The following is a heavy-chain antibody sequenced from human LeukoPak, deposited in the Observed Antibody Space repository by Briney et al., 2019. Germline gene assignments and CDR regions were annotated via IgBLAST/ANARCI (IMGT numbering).Heavy chain of an antibody. V-gene: IGHV1-69*06. J-gene: IGHJ5*02. CDR3: ASYRSGGSCHHMVS. Sequence: GASVKVSCKASGGTFSSYAISWVRQAPGQGLEWMGGIIPIFGTANYAQKFQGRVTITADTSTSTGYRELSSLRSEDTAVYYCASYRSGGSCHHMVSWGQGTLVTVSS. CDR2: IIPIFGTA. CDR1: GGTFSSYA. D-gene: IGHD2-15*01.